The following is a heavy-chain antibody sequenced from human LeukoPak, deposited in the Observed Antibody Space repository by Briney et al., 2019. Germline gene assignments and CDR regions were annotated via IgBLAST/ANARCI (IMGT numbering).Heavy chain of an antibody. Sequence: PSETLSLTCAVYGGSPSGFFWSWIRPPPGKGLGWIGEINHSGSTNYNPSLKSRVTISVDTSKNQFSLKLSSVTAADTAVYYCARHGWGWPWDWFDPWGQGTLVTVSS. CDR1: GGSPSGFF. CDR3: ARHGWGWPWDWFDP. V-gene: IGHV4-34*01. CDR2: INHSGST. D-gene: IGHD3-10*01. J-gene: IGHJ5*02.